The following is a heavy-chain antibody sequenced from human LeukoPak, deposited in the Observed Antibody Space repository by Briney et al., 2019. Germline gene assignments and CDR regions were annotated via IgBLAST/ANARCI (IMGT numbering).Heavy chain of an antibody. CDR1: GFTFSSYG. CDR2: ISGSGGRT. CDR3: AKDLSPAYYDFWSGYLADAFDI. J-gene: IGHJ3*02. V-gene: IGHV3-23*01. Sequence: GGTLRLSCAASGFTFSSYGMSWVRQAPGKGLEWVSAISGSGGRTYYADSVKGRVTISRDNSKNTLYLQMNSLRAEDTAVYYCAKDLSPAYYDFWSGYLADAFDIWGQGTMVTVSS. D-gene: IGHD3-3*01.